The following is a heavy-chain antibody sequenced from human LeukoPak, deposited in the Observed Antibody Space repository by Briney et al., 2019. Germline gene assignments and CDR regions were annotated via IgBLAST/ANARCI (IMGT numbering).Heavy chain of an antibody. CDR3: ARPARTLIGYSMNWYFDL. J-gene: IGHJ2*01. CDR2: IYPGDSDT. V-gene: IGHV5-51*01. CDR1: GYNFSTYW. Sequence: GESLKISCQSSGYNFSTYWIGWVRQMPGKGLEWMGLIYPGDSDTTYSPSFRGQVTISADKSTSTAYLQWSSLKASDTAIYYCARPARTLIGYSMNWYFDLWGRGTLVTVSS. D-gene: IGHD3-9*01.